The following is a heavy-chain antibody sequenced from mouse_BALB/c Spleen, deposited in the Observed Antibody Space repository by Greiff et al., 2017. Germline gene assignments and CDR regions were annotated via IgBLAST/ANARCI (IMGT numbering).Heavy chain of an antibody. D-gene: IGHD1-1*01. CDR1: GFTFSSYA. CDR2: ISSGGSYT. V-gene: IGHV5-9-4*01. J-gene: IGHJ3*01. Sequence: DVKLVESGGGLVKPGGSLKLSCAASGFTFSSYAMSWVRQSPEKRLEWVAEISSGGSYTYYPDTVTGRFTISRDNAKNTLYLERSSLRSEDTAMYYFARTYYGSGNLFAYWGQGTLVTVSA. CDR3: ARTYYGSGNLFAY.